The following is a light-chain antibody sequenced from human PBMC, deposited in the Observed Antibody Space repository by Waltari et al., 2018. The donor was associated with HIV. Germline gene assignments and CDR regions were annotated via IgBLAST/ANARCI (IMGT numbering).Light chain of an antibody. J-gene: IGLJ1*01. CDR1: SSNIGSSF. V-gene: IGLV1-47*01. Sequence: QSVLTQPPSASGTPGQRVTIPCSGRSSNIGSSFVYWYQRLPGTAPKLLIFRNNQRPSGVPDRFSGSKSGTSASLAISGLRSEDEADYYCAAWDDSLSGFYVFGPGTKVTVL. CDR2: RNN. CDR3: AAWDDSLSGFYV.